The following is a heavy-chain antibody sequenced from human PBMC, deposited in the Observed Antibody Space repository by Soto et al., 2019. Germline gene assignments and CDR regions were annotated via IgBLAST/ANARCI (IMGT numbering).Heavy chain of an antibody. D-gene: IGHD4-17*01. V-gene: IGHV5-10-1*01. J-gene: IGHJ6*02. CDR3: ASHDDYGDSHYYGMDV. CDR1: GYSFTSYW. CDR2: IDPSDSYT. Sequence: RGESLKISCKGSGYSFTSYWISWVRQMPGKGLEWMGRIDPSDSYTNYSPSFQGHVTISADKSISTAYLQWSSLKASDTAMYYCASHDDYGDSHYYGMDVWGQGTTVTVSS.